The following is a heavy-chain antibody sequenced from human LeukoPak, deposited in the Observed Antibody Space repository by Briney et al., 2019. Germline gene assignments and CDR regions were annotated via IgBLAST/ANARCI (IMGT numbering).Heavy chain of an antibody. J-gene: IGHJ4*02. CDR3: ARGTVGMGATYFDY. CDR1: GFTFSSYA. Sequence: PGGSLRLSCAASGFTFSSYAMHWVRQAPGKGLEWVAVISYDGSNKYYADSVKGRFTISRDNSKNTLYLQMNSLRAEDTAVYYCARGTVGMGATYFDYWGQGTLVTVSS. D-gene: IGHD1-26*01. V-gene: IGHV3-30*04. CDR2: ISYDGSNK.